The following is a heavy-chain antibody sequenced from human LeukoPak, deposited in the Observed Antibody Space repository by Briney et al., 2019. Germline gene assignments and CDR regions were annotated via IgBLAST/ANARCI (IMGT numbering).Heavy chain of an antibody. J-gene: IGHJ4*02. CDR2: IYPGDSDT. CDR1: GYSFTTYW. D-gene: IGHD4-11*01. V-gene: IGHV5-51*01. CDR3: ARLVTSYFDY. Sequence: GESLKISCKGSGYSFTTYWIGWVRQVPGKGLEWMGIIYPGDSDTKYSPSFQGQVTISADKPISTAYLQWSSLKASDTAMYYCARLVTSYFDYWGQGTLVTVSS.